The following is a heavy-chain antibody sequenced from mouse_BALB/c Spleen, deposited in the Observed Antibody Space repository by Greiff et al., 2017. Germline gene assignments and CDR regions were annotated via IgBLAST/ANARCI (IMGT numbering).Heavy chain of an antibody. J-gene: IGHJ2*01. CDR2: IYPGDGST. Sequence: VQLQQSGAELARPGASVKLSCKASGYTFTSYWMQWVKQRPGQGLEWIGWIYPGDGSTKYNEKFKGKTTLTADKSSSTAYMLLSSLTSEDSAIYFCAREEYGNYFDYWGQGTTLTVSS. V-gene: IGHV1S50*01. CDR3: AREEYGNYFDY. CDR1: GYTFTSYW. D-gene: IGHD1-1*01.